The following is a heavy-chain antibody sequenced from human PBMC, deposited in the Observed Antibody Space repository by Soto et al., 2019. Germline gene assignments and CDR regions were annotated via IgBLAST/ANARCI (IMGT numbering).Heavy chain of an antibody. J-gene: IGHJ2*01. V-gene: IGHV2-26*01. CDR3: ARSLYVDYVHWYFDL. CDR1: GFSLRNTRMG. CDR2: IFSNDAK. Sequence: QVTLKESGAVLVKPTETLTLTCTVSGFSLRNTRMGVSWIRQSPGKALEWLAHIFSNDAKSYSPSLKSRLAISRDTSKSQVVLTMTDVAPVDTATYYCARSLYVDYVHWYFDLWGRGTLVTVSS. D-gene: IGHD4-17*01.